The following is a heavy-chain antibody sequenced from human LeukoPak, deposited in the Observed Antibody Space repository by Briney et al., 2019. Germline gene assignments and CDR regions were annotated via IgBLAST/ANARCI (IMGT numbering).Heavy chain of an antibody. J-gene: IGHJ4*02. CDR3: ARHSSQGTFDN. CDR1: GFTFSTSA. CDR2: IGGNGAT. D-gene: IGHD1-1*01. Sequence: PGGSLRLSCVGSGFTFSTSAMSWVRQAPGKGLEWVSAIGGNGATYSAESVKGRFTISRDTSRNTLYLQMNSLRAEDTAVYNCARHSSQGTFDNWGQGTLVTVSS. V-gene: IGHV3-23*01.